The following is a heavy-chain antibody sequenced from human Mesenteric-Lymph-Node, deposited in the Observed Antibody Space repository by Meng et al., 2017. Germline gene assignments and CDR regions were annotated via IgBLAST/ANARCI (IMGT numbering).Heavy chain of an antibody. Sequence: VQLQQWGTGLLKPSETLSLTCARYGGPYSDYVWAWIRQPPGKGLEWIGEINHSGSTNYNPSLKSRVTISVDTSKNQFSLKLTSVTATDTAVYYCARVAFCGGDCYFLAPWGQGTLVTVSS. CDR2: INHSGST. J-gene: IGHJ5*02. V-gene: IGHV4-34*01. D-gene: IGHD2-21*02. CDR1: GGPYSDYV. CDR3: ARVAFCGGDCYFLAP.